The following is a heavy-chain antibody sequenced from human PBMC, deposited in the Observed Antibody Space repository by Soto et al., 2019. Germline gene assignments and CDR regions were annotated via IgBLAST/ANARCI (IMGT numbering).Heavy chain of an antibody. D-gene: IGHD2-8*01. CDR1: GFTFSSYW. CDR3: AKDLSLGYCTNDVCGCMDV. Sequence: GGSLRLSCAASGFTFSSYWMHWVRQAPGKGLEWVSGFSGGGGGTFYADSVKGRFTISRDDPKNTAYLQMNSLRAEDTAVYYCAKDLSLGYCTNDVCGCMDVWGQRTSVTVSS. V-gene: IGHV3-NL1*01. J-gene: IGHJ6*02. CDR2: FSGGGGGT.